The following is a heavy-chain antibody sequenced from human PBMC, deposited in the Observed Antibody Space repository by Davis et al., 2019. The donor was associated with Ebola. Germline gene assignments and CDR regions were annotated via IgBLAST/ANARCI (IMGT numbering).Heavy chain of an antibody. CDR3: TRHGGYYDNSGYLEVFD. J-gene: IGHJ4*02. V-gene: IGHV3-11*01. Sequence: GGSLRLSCAASGFSFSDYYMSWIRQAPGKGLEWVSYISSSGSTMYYADSVKGRFTISRDNAKNSLYLQMNSLKSEDTAVYYCTRHGGYYDNSGYLEVFDWGQGTLVTVSS. D-gene: IGHD3-22*01. CDR2: ISSSGSTM. CDR1: GFSFSDYY.